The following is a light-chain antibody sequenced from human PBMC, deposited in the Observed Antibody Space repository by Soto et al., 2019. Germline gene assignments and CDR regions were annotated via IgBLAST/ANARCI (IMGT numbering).Light chain of an antibody. J-gene: IGLJ1*01. CDR3: SSYTSRSTYA. V-gene: IGLV2-14*01. Sequence: QSVLTQPASVSGSPGQSITISCTGTSSDVGGYNYVSWYQQHPGKAPKLMIYEVSNRPSGVSNRFSGSKSGNTASLTISGLNAEDEADYYCSSYTSRSTYAFGTGTKVTVL. CDR2: EVS. CDR1: SSDVGGYNY.